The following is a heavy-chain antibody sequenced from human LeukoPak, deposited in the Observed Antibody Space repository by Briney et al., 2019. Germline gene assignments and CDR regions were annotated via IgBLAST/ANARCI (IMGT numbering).Heavy chain of an antibody. V-gene: IGHV4-39*01. D-gene: IGHD3-22*01. J-gene: IGHJ4*02. CDR1: GGSLSSSSYY. CDR2: IYYSGST. Sequence: PSETLSLTXTVSGGSLSSSSYYCGWIRQPPGEGLEWIGCIYYSGSTYYHPCLTSRVTISVTTSKDQFSLKLSSVTAADTAVYYCARQIYTSGYYFYFDYWGQGTLVTVSS. CDR3: ARQIYTSGYYFYFDY.